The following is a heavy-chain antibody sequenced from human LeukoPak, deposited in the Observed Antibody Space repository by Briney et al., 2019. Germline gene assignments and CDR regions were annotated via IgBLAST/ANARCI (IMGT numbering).Heavy chain of an antibody. D-gene: IGHD6-19*01. Sequence: PGRSLRLSCAASGFTFSSYAMHWARQAPGKGLEWVAVISNDGSNTYYVDSVKGRFTISRDNSKNTLYLQMNSLRAEDTAVYYCANILGGHSSGRPVDYWGQGTLVTVSS. J-gene: IGHJ4*02. CDR1: GFTFSSYA. V-gene: IGHV3-30*18. CDR3: ANILGGHSSGRPVDY. CDR2: ISNDGSNT.